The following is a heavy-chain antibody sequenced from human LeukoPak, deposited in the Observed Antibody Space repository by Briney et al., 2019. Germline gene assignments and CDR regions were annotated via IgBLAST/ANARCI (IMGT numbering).Heavy chain of an antibody. V-gene: IGHV4-34*01. CDR1: GGSFSGYY. D-gene: IGHD6-13*01. CDR3: ARAGLYSSSWNFDY. CDR2: INHSGST. Sequence: PSETLCLTCAVYGGSFSGYYWSWIRQPPGKGLEWIGEINHSGSTNYNPSLKSRVTISVDTSKNQFSLKLSSVTAADTAVYYCARAGLYSSSWNFDYWGQGALVTVSS. J-gene: IGHJ4*02.